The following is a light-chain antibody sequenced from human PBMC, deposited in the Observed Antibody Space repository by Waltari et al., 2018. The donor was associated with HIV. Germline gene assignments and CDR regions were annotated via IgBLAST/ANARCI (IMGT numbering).Light chain of an antibody. V-gene: IGKV2-28*01. Sequence: DIVMSQSPLSMAVTPGEPAPISCKSTQSLLKTNTYNYLDWYLQKPGQSPKLLIYLGSARASGVPDRFSGSGSGTDFTLEITRVEAEDVGVYYCMQALQTPYTFGQGTNLDI. CDR1: QSLLKTNTYNY. J-gene: IGKJ2*01. CDR2: LGS. CDR3: MQALQTPYT.